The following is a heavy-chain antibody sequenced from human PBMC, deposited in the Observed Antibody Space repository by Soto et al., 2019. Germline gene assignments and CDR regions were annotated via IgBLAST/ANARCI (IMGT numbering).Heavy chain of an antibody. Sequence: QVQLEQSGAEVKKPGSSVKVSCKASGGTFSSCAISWVRQAPGQGLEWMGGIIHNFGTANYAQKLPGRVTITADEYTSTAYMELSSLRSDDTAVYYGATDRRAREGALRCYFKRWGQVTLVIVSA. CDR3: ATDRRAREGALRCYFKR. J-gene: IGHJ1*01. V-gene: IGHV1-69*01. D-gene: IGHD2-15*01. CDR1: GGTFSSCA. CDR2: IIHNFGTA.